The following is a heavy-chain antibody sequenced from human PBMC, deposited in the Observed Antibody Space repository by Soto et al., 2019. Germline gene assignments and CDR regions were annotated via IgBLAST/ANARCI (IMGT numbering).Heavy chain of an antibody. CDR1: GGSISSSSYY. D-gene: IGHD7-27*01. V-gene: IGHV4-39*02. CDR2: ISYSGSS. Sequence: SETLSLTCTVSGGSISSSSYYWGWIRQPPGRGLEWVGSISYSGSSYYNPSLKSRVTISVDTSKNQFSLRLSSVTAADTAVYYCAKENWANPDSWGQGTLVTVSS. J-gene: IGHJ4*02. CDR3: AKENWANPDS.